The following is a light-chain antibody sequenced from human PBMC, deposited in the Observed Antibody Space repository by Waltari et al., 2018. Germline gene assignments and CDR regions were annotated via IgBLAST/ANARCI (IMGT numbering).Light chain of an antibody. CDR1: NSDVGGYEY. V-gene: IGLV2-11*01. Sequence: QSALTQPRSVSGSPGQSVTIPCTGTNSDVGGYEYVSWYQQHPDTAPTLLISDVNKRPSGFPDRFSGSKSANTAYLTISVLQAEDEADYYCCSFAGIHIFWLFGGGTKVTVL. J-gene: IGLJ3*02. CDR3: CSFAGIHIFWL. CDR2: DVN.